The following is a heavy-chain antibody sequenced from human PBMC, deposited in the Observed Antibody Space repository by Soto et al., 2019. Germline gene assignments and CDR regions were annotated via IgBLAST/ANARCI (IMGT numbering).Heavy chain of an antibody. CDR3: AAHDSGGYYAEY. D-gene: IGHD3-22*01. CDR1: GDSVTISDYY. V-gene: IGHV4-39*01. Sequence: QLQLQESGPGLVKPSETLSLTCTVSGDSVTISDYYWGGTRPPPGRGLEWIGSIHYSGSTYYNPSLKSRVTISGDTSKKQFSLKLTSVTAADAAVYYCAAHDSGGYYAEYWGQGTLVTVSA. J-gene: IGHJ4*02. CDR2: IHYSGST.